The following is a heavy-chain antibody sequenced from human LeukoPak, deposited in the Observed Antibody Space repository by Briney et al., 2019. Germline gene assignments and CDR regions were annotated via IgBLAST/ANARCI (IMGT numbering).Heavy chain of an antibody. CDR2: NSYTGTI. CDR1: GFTFSRYS. Sequence: GESLRLSCAASGFTFSRYSMNWVRQAPRKGLEWVSYNSYTGTIYYADSVKGRFTISRDNAKNSLYLHMNSLRAEDTAVYYCTRDPRALDYWGQGTLVTVSS. J-gene: IGHJ4*02. V-gene: IGHV3-48*01. CDR3: TRDPRALDY.